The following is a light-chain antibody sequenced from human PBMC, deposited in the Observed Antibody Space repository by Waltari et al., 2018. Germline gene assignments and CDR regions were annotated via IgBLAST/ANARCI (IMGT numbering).Light chain of an antibody. V-gene: IGKV1-5*03. J-gene: IGKJ3*01. CDR2: EAT. CDR1: QSIGSW. CDR3: QRYNSYPIT. Sequence: DIQMTQSPSTLSASVGDRVTITCRASQSIGSWLAWYQQKPGKAPKLLIYEATSLESGVPSRFGASGSGTEFTLTISSLQPDDFATYYCQRYNSYPITFGPGTKVDI.